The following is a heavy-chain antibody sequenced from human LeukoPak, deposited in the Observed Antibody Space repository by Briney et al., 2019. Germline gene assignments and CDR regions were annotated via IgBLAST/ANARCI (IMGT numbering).Heavy chain of an antibody. J-gene: IGHJ4*02. V-gene: IGHV1-3*01. D-gene: IGHD3-10*01. CDR3: AIWFGESFDY. Sequence: KFQGRVTITRDTSVTTAYLELSSLRSEDTAVYYCAIWFGESFDYWGQGTLVTVSS.